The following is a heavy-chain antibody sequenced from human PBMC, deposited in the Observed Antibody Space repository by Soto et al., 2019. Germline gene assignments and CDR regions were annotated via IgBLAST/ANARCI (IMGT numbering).Heavy chain of an antibody. J-gene: IGHJ6*02. CDR1: GGTFSSYA. CDR3: ASAITGTTDYYGMDV. Sequence: GASVKVSCKASGGTFSSYAISWVRQAPGQGLEWMRGIIPIFGAANYAQKFQGRVTITADESTSTAYMELSSLRSEDTAVYYCASAITGTTDYYGMDVWGQGTTVTVSS. D-gene: IGHD1-7*01. CDR2: IIPIFGAA. V-gene: IGHV1-69*13.